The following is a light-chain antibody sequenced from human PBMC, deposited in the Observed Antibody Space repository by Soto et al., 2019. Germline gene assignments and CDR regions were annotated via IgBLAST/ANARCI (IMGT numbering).Light chain of an antibody. Sequence: EILLPQSPVTLSLSPGERAILSCRASQSVSTFFAWYQQKPGQAPRLLIYDASKRATGIPARFSGSGSGTDFTLTISSLEPEDFAVYYCQHRLNWPLTFGGGTTVELK. CDR1: QSVSTF. V-gene: IGKV3-11*01. CDR2: DAS. CDR3: QHRLNWPLT. J-gene: IGKJ4*01.